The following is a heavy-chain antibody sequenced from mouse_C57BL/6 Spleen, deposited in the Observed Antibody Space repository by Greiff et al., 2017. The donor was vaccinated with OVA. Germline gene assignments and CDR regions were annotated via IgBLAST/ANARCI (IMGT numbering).Heavy chain of an antibody. Sequence: VQLQQSGAELARPGASVKLSCKASGYTFTSYGISWVKQRTGQGLEWIGEIYPRSGNTYYNEKFKGKATLTADKSSSTSYMELRSLTSDDSAVYFCARLDTTVSYYAMDYWGQGTSVTVSS. J-gene: IGHJ4*01. CDR3: ARLDTTVSYYAMDY. V-gene: IGHV1-81*01. D-gene: IGHD1-1*01. CDR2: IYPRSGNT. CDR1: GYTFTSYG.